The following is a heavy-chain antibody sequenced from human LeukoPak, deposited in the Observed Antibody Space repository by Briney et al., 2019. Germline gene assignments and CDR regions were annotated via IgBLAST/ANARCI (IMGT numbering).Heavy chain of an antibody. J-gene: IGHJ3*02. CDR3: ARGGAFDI. CDR2: ISGSSSYI. D-gene: IGHD3-16*01. Sequence: GGSLRLSCAAPGFTFSSYTMNWVRQAPGKGLEWVSSISGSSSYIYYADSVKGRFTISRDNAENSLYLQMNSLRAEDTAVYYCARGGAFDIWGQGTMVTVSS. CDR1: GFTFSSYT. V-gene: IGHV3-21*01.